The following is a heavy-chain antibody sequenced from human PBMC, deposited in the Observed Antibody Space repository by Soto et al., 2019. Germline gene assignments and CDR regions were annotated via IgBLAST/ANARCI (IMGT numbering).Heavy chain of an antibody. CDR3: AREDYYGSASIDY. D-gene: IGHD3-10*01. CDR2: IYYSGST. V-gene: IGHV4-31*03. CDR1: GGSISSDGYY. Sequence: SETLSLTCTVSGGSISSDGYYWSRIRQHPGQGLEWIGYIYYSGSTYYNPSPKSRLTISIDTSKNQFSLKLSSVTAADTAVYYCAREDYYGSASIDYWGQGTLVTVSS. J-gene: IGHJ4*02.